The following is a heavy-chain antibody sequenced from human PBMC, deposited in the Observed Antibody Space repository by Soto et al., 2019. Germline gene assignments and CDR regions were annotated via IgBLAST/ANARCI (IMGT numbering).Heavy chain of an antibody. V-gene: IGHV3-23*01. CDR3: ARWDGYGSATSHDY. Sequence: PGGSLRLSCAASGFTFTTYAMSWVRQAPGKGLEWVAGIRGAGGDDTHYADSVKGRFSISRDNSKNTLYLQMNNLRAEDTALYYCARWDGYGSATSHDYWGQGTLVTVSS. D-gene: IGHD3-10*01. CDR1: GFTFTTYA. J-gene: IGHJ4*02. CDR2: IRGAGGDDT.